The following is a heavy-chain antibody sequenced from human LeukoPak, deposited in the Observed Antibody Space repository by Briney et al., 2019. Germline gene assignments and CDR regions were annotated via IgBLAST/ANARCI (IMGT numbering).Heavy chain of an antibody. J-gene: IGHJ4*02. Sequence: GGSLRLSCAASGFTFSDYYMSWIRQAPGKGLEWVSYISSSSSYTDYADSVKGRFTISRDNTKNSLNLQMNSLRVEDTAVYYCARDFQGYFDYWGQGTLVTVSS. V-gene: IGHV3-11*06. CDR2: ISSSSSYT. CDR3: ARDFQGYFDY. CDR1: GFTFSDYY. D-gene: IGHD2/OR15-2a*01.